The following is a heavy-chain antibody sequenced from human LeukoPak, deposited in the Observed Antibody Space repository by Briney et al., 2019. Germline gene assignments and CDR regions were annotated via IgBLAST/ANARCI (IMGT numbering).Heavy chain of an antibody. J-gene: IGHJ4*02. CDR1: GYTFTSYD. V-gene: IGHV1-8*01. Sequence: ASVKVSCKASGYTFTSYDINWVRQATGQGLEWMGWMNPNSGNTGYAQKFQGRVTMTRNTSISTAYMELSSLRSDDTAVYYCARIGHCSTTSCHFLDYWGQGNLVTVSS. CDR2: MNPNSGNT. D-gene: IGHD2-2*01. CDR3: ARIGHCSTTSCHFLDY.